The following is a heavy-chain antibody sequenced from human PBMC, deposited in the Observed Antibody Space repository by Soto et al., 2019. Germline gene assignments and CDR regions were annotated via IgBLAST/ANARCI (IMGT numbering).Heavy chain of an antibody. CDR1: GFTFSSYS. J-gene: IGHJ5*02. CDR3: ARDRPHSWLDP. V-gene: IGHV3-74*03. Sequence: GGSLRLSCAASGFTFSSYSMNWVRQAPGKGLVWVSGIGSGGTGTEYADSVKGRFTISRDNAKNTLYLQMNSLRVEDTAVYYCARDRPHSWLDPWGQGTLVTVSS. CDR2: IGSGGTGT.